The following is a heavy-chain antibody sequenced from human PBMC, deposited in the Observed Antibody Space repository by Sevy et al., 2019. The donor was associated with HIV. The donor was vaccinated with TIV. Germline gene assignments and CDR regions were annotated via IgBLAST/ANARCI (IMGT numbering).Heavy chain of an antibody. D-gene: IGHD3-22*01. J-gene: IGHJ6*02. Sequence: GGSLRLSCAASGFTFDDYGMSWVRQAPGKGLEWVSGINWSASSTGYADSVKGRFTISRDNAKNSLYLQMNSLRAEDTAMYYCSRATITMRGVVITTWGMDVWGQGTTVTVSS. V-gene: IGHV3-20*04. CDR1: GFTFDDYG. CDR2: INWSASST. CDR3: SRATITMRGVVITTWGMDV.